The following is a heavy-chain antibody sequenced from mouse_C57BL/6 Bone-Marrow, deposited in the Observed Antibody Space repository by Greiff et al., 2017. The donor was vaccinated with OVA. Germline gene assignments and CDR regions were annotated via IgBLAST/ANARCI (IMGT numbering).Heavy chain of an antibody. J-gene: IGHJ3*01. D-gene: IGHD1-1*01. CDR1: GFNIKDDY. Sequence: VQLKESGAELVRPGASVKLSCTASGFNIKDDYMHWVKQRPEQGLEWIGWIDPENGDTEYASKFQGKATITADTPSNTAYLQLSSLTSEDTAVYYCSYDWFAYWGQGTLVTVSA. V-gene: IGHV14-4*01. CDR2: IDPENGDT. CDR3: SYDWFAY.